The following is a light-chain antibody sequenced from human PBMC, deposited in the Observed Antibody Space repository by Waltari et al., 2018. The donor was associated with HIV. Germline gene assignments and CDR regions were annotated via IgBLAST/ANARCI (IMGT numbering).Light chain of an antibody. CDR3: DSRDTNNKHHV. CDR2: GKN. CDR1: SLTNYS. Sequence: SSELTQDPAVSVALGQTVRITCQGDSLTNYSANWYQQKPGQAPLLILYGKNPYRRSGIPARFSGSASGTTASLTITGAQAEDEADYYCDSRDTNNKHHVFGTGTKLTV. J-gene: IGLJ1*01. V-gene: IGLV3-19*01.